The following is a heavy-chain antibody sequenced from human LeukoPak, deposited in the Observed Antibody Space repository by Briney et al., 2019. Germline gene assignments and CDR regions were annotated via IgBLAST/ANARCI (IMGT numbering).Heavy chain of an antibody. Sequence: GASVKVSCEASGATFSSYAISWVRQAPGQGLEWMGGIIPIFGTANYTQKLQGRVTITADESTSTAYMELSSLRSEDTAVYYCAGSRDVVVPAALPYYYYYYGMDVWGKGTTVTVSS. CDR2: IIPIFGTA. V-gene: IGHV1-69*13. CDR1: GATFSSYA. J-gene: IGHJ6*04. D-gene: IGHD2-2*01. CDR3: AGSRDVVVPAALPYYYYYYGMDV.